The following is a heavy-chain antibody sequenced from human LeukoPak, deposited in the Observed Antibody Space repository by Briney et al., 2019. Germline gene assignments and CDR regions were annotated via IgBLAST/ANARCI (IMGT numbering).Heavy chain of an antibody. CDR3: ARAPRGIQLWFFDY. D-gene: IGHD5-18*01. J-gene: IGHJ4*02. CDR2: INHSGST. V-gene: IGHV4-34*01. Sequence: PSETLSLNCAVYGGSFSGYYWSWIRQPPGKGLEWIGEINHSGSTNYNPSLKSRVTISVDTSKNQFSLKLSSVTAADTAVYYCARAPRGIQLWFFDYWGQGTLVTVSS. CDR1: GGSFSGYY.